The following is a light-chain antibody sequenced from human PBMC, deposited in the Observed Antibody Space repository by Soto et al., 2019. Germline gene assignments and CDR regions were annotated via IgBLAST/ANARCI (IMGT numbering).Light chain of an antibody. J-gene: IGLJ3*02. CDR3: QVWDSSSDPL. CDR1: NIGSKS. CDR2: DDS. V-gene: IGLV3-21*02. Sequence: SYELTQPPSVSVAPGQTARITCGGNNIGSKSVHWYQQKPGQAPVLVVYDDSARPSGIPERFSGSNSGNTATLTISRVEAGDEADYYCQVWDSSSDPLFGGGTKLTVL.